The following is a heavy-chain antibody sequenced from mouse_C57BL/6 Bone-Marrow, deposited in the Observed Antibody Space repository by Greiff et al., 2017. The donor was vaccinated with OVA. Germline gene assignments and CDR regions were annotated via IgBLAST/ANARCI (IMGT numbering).Heavy chain of an antibody. CDR3: ARPAGGAPGIAY. V-gene: IGHV1-74*01. Sequence: VQLQQPGAELVKPGASVKVSCKASGYTFTSYWMHWVKQRHGQGLEWIGRIHPSDSDTNYNQKFKGKATLTVDKYSTTAYMKLSSLTSEVSAVYFCARPAGGAPGIAYWGQGTLVTVSA. CDR2: IHPSDSDT. J-gene: IGHJ3*01. CDR1: GYTFTSYW.